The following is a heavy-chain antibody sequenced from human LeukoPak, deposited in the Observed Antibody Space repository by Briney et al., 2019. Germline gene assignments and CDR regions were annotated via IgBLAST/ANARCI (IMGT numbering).Heavy chain of an antibody. CDR3: ARSPRYCSGGSCYSIDY. J-gene: IGHJ4*02. Sequence: GASVKVSCKASGYTFTSYYMHWVRQAPGQGLEWMGWINPNSGGTNYAQKFQGRVTMTRDTSISTAYMELSRLRSDDTAVYYCARSPRYCSGGSCYSIDYWGQGTLVTVSS. CDR1: GYTFTSYY. CDR2: INPNSGGT. V-gene: IGHV1-2*02. D-gene: IGHD2-15*01.